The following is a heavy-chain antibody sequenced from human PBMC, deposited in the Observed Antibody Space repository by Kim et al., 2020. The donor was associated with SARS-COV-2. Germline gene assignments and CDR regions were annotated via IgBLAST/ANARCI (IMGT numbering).Heavy chain of an antibody. CDR2: IWYDGSNK. CDR1: GFTFSSYG. CDR3: ARDLHSPTGDLTTHFDP. Sequence: GGSLRLSCAASGFTFSSYGMHWVRQAPGKGLEWVAVIWYDGSNKYYADSVKGRFTISRDNSKNTLYLQMNSLRAEDTAVYYCARDLHSPTGDLTTHFDPWGQGTLVTVSS. J-gene: IGHJ5*02. D-gene: IGHD3-10*01. V-gene: IGHV3-33*01.